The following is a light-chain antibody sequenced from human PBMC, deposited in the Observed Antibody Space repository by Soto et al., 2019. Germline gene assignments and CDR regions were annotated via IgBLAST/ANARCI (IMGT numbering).Light chain of an antibody. CDR2: AAS. Sequence: DIQMTQSPSSLSASVGDRVTITCRASQSISSYLNWYQQKPGKAPKLLIYAASSLQSGVPSRFSGSGSGTEFTLTISSLQPEDFATYDCQQSYSTLTFCGGTKVEIK. J-gene: IGKJ4*01. V-gene: IGKV1-39*01. CDR3: QQSYSTLT. CDR1: QSISSY.